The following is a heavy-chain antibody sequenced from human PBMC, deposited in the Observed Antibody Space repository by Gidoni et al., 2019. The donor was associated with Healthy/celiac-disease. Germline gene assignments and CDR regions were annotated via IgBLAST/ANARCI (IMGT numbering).Heavy chain of an antibody. Sequence: EVQLVESGGGLVQPGGSLRLSCAASGFTFSSYSMNWVRQAPGKGLEWVSYISSSSSTIYYADSVKGRFTISRDNAKNSLYLQMNSLRAEDTAVYYCARVGGIGDDYVWGSYRYPYYFDYWGQGTLVTVSS. CDR2: ISSSSSTI. CDR3: ARVGGIGDDYVWGSYRYPYYFDY. J-gene: IGHJ4*02. CDR1: GFTFSSYS. V-gene: IGHV3-48*01. D-gene: IGHD3-16*02.